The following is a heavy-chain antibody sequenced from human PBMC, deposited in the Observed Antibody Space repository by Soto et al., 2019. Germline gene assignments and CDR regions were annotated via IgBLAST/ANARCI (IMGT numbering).Heavy chain of an antibody. CDR1: GFTFSSYA. J-gene: IGHJ4*02. Sequence: EVQLLESGGGLVQPGGSLRLSCAASGFTFSSYAMSWVRQAPGKGLEWVSAISGSGGSTYYADSVKGRFTISRDNSKNTLYLQMNNLRAEDTAVYYCANGITIFGVVIIPFDYWGQGTLVTVSS. V-gene: IGHV3-23*01. CDR2: ISGSGGST. D-gene: IGHD3-3*01. CDR3: ANGITIFGVVIIPFDY.